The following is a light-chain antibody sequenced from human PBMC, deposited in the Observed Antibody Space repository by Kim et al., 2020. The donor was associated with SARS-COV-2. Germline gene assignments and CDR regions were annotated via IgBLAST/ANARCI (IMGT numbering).Light chain of an antibody. J-gene: IGLJ2*01. CDR1: SSDVGSYNR. CDR3: CSYAGSVV. V-gene: IGLV2-23*01. Sequence: GPSIHLLCNETSSDVGSYNRVSWYQQHPGKAPKLMIYEGSKRPSGVSNRFSGSKSGNTASLTISGLQAEDEADYYCCSYAGSVVFGGGTQLTVL. CDR2: EGS.